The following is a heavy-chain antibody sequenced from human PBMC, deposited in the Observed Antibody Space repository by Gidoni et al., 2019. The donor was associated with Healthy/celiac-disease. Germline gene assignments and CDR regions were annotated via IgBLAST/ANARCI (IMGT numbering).Heavy chain of an antibody. V-gene: IGHV4-61*01. D-gene: IGHD2-15*01. CDR2: IYYSGST. CDR1: GGSVSSGSYY. Sequence: QVQLQESGPGLVKPSETLSLTCTVSGGSVSSGSYYWSWIRQPPGKGLEWIGYIYYSGSTNYNPSLKSRVTISVDTSKNQFSLKLSSVTAADPAVYYCASLSKLPLTFFDYWGQGTLVTVSS. CDR3: ASLSKLPLTFFDY. J-gene: IGHJ4*02.